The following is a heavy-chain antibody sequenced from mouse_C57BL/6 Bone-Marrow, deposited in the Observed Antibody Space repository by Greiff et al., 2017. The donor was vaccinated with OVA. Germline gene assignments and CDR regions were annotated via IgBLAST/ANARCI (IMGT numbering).Heavy chain of an antibody. Sequence: QVQLQQPGAELVMPGASVKLSCKASGYTFTSYWMHWVKQRPGQGLEWIGEIDPSARYTNYNQKFQGKSTLTVDKSSSTAYMQLSSLTSEDSAVYYCAFYYYGSSFDYWGQGTTLTVAS. CDR3: AFYYYGSSFDY. J-gene: IGHJ2*01. V-gene: IGHV1-69*01. CDR2: IDPSARYT. CDR1: GYTFTSYW. D-gene: IGHD1-1*01.